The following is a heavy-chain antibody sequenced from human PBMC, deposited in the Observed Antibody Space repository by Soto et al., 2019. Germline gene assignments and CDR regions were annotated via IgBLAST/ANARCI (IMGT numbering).Heavy chain of an antibody. J-gene: IGHJ6*02. Sequence: WGSLRLSCAACGFTFSRYSMNCVRQAAWRGLEWVSYISSSSSTIYYADSVKGRFTISRDNAKNSLYLQMNSLRDEDRAVYYCARDLSSPPARYYYYGMDVWGQATTVTVSS. CDR1: GFTFSRYS. CDR3: ARDLSSPPARYYYYGMDV. D-gene: IGHD6-6*01. V-gene: IGHV3-48*02. CDR2: ISSSSSTI.